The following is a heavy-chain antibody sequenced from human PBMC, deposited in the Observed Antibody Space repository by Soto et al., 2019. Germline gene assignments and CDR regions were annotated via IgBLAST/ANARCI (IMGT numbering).Heavy chain of an antibody. CDR2: IYYSGST. Sequence: QVQLQESGPGLVKPSETLSLTCTVSGGSISSYYWSWIRQPPGKGLEWIGYIYYSGSTNYNPSLKSRVTISVDTSKNQFSLKLSSVTAADTAVYYCARTEWGYCSGGSCYWFDPWGQGTLVTVSS. D-gene: IGHD2-15*01. CDR3: ARTEWGYCSGGSCYWFDP. CDR1: GGSISSYY. J-gene: IGHJ5*02. V-gene: IGHV4-59*01.